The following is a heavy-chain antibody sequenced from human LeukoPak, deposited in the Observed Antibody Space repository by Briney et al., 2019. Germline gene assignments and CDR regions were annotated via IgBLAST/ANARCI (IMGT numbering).Heavy chain of an antibody. CDR1: GYTFTSYD. D-gene: IGHD3-22*01. V-gene: IGHV1-8*01. J-gene: IGHJ6*03. CDR3: ARDYREPTYYYDSSGYYRNYYYYYMDV. CDR2: MNPNSGNT. Sequence: GASVKVSCKASGYTFTSYDINWVRQATGQGLEWMGWMNPNSGNTGYAQKLQGRVTMTTDTSTSTAYMELRSLRSDDTAVYYCARDYREPTYYYDSSGYYRNYYYYYMDVWGKGTTVTISS.